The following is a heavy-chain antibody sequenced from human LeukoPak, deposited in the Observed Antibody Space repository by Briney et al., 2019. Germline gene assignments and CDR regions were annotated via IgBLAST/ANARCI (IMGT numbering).Heavy chain of an antibody. CDR3: ARGGRVGVGYYGSGSYYYNY. Sequence: PGGSLRLSCAASGFTFSSYSMNWVRQAPGKGLEWVSSISSSSSYIYYADSVKGRFTISRDNAKNSLYLQMNSLRAADTAVYYCARGGRVGVGYYGSGSYYYNYWGQGTLVTVSS. J-gene: IGHJ4*02. CDR1: GFTFSSYS. V-gene: IGHV3-21*01. D-gene: IGHD3-10*01. CDR2: ISSSSSYI.